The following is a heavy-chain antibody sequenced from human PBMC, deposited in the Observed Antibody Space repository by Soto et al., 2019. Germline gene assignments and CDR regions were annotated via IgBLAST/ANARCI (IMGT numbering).Heavy chain of an antibody. J-gene: IGHJ6*02. CDR2: IIPIFGTA. CDR3: AADIVVVPAAIKWDYYYYGMDV. CDR1: GGTFSSYA. D-gene: IGHD2-2*02. Sequence: SVKVSCKASGGTFSSYAISWVRQAPGQGLEWMGGIIPIFGTANYAQKFQGRVTITADESTSTAYMELSSLRSEDTAVYYCAADIVVVPAAIKWDYYYYGMDVWGQGTTGTAP. V-gene: IGHV1-69*13.